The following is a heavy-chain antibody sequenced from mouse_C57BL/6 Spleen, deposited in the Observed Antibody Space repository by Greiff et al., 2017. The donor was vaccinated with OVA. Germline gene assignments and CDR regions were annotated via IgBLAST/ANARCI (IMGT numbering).Heavy chain of an antibody. J-gene: IGHJ3*01. CDR1: VYTFPTYP. V-gene: IGHV1-47*01. CDR2: FHPYNDDT. CDR3: ATSGSYVSWFAY. D-gene: IGHD1-1*02. Sequence: VKLVESGAELVKPGASVKMSCKASVYTFPTYPIEWMKKNHGKSLEWIGNFHPYNDDTKYNEKFKGKATLTVEKSSSTVYLELSRLTSDYSAVYYGATSGSYVSWFAYWGQGTLVTVSA.